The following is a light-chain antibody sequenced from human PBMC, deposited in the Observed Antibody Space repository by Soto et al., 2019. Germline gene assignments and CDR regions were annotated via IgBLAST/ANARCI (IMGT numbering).Light chain of an antibody. CDR2: SNE. CDR1: SANIGSNT. V-gene: IGLV1-44*01. Sequence: QSVLTQAPSASGTPGQRVTISCSGSSANIGSNTVSWYQQVPGTAPKLLIYSNEQRPSGVPDRFSGSKSGTSASLAIGGLHSEDEADYYCAAWDGSLNGWVFGGGTKLTVL. J-gene: IGLJ2*01. CDR3: AAWDGSLNGWV.